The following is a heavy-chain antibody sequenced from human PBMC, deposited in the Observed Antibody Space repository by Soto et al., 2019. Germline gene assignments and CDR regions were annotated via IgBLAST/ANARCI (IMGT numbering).Heavy chain of an antibody. Sequence: GGSLRLSCAASGFTFSSYAMHWIRQAPGKGLEWVAVISYDGSNKYYADSVKGRFTISRDNSKNTLYLQMNSLRAEDTAVYYCARDSSGYDSRYYYYYMDVWGKGTTVTVSS. V-gene: IGHV3-30-3*01. D-gene: IGHD5-12*01. CDR3: ARDSSGYDSRYYYYYMDV. CDR2: ISYDGSNK. CDR1: GFTFSSYA. J-gene: IGHJ6*03.